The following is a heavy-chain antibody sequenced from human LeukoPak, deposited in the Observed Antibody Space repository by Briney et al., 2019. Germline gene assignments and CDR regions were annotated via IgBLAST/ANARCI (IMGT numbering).Heavy chain of an antibody. D-gene: IGHD1-26*01. CDR2: INHSGST. Sequence: PSETLSLTCAVYGASFNGYYWTWIRQFPGKGLEWIGEINHSGSTKYNPSLKSRVTISVDTSKDQFSLKLSSVTAADTAVYYCARGARYSGSYWGAFDYWGQGTLVTVSS. CDR1: GASFNGYY. J-gene: IGHJ4*02. CDR3: ARGARYSGSYWGAFDY. V-gene: IGHV4-34*01.